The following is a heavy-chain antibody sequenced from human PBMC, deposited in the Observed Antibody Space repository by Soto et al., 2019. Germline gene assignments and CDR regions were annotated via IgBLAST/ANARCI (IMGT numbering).Heavy chain of an antibody. CDR3: AKEFYGSGSYPRFDY. CDR2: ISGSGGST. V-gene: IGHV3-23*01. CDR1: GFTFSSYA. Sequence: GGSLSLSCAASGFTFSSYAMSWVRQAPGKGLEWVSAISGSGGSTYYADSVKGRFTISRDNSKNTLYLQMNSLRAEDTAVYYCAKEFYGSGSYPRFDYWGQGTLVTVSS. D-gene: IGHD3-10*01. J-gene: IGHJ4*02.